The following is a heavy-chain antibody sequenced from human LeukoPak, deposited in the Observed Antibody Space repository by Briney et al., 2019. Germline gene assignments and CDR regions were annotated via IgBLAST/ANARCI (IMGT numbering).Heavy chain of an antibody. J-gene: IGHJ6*03. V-gene: IGHV1-69*05. CDR2: IIPIFGTG. D-gene: IGHD2-2*01. Sequence: SVKVSCKTSGGTFSSYAISWVRQAPGQGLEWLGGIIPIFGTGNYAQKFQGRVTITTDESTSTAYMELSSLRSEDTAVYYCARGVLRGPRYCSSTSCPNSYYYMDVWGKGTTVTVSS. CDR1: GGTFSSYA. CDR3: ARGVLRGPRYCSSTSCPNSYYYMDV.